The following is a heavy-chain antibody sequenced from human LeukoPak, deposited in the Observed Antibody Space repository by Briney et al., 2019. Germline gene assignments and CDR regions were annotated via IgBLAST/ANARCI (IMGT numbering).Heavy chain of an antibody. D-gene: IGHD3-16*01. CDR3: AKDWGEYFDYVWGSFTSFDS. V-gene: IGHV4-34*01. J-gene: IGHJ4*02. CDR1: GGSFSGYY. CDR2: INHSGST. Sequence: KASETLSLTCAVYGGSFSGYYWSWIRQPPGKGLEWIGEINHSGSTNYNPSLKSRVTISVDTSKNQFSLKLSSVTAADTAVYYCAKDWGEYFDYVWGSFTSFDSWGQGTLVTVSS.